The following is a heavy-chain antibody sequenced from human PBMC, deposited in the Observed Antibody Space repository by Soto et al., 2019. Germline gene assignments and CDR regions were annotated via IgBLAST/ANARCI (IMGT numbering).Heavy chain of an antibody. Sequence: QVQLVESGEGVVQPGRSLRLSCVASGYMFSRYGMHWVRQAPGKGLEWVAVISNDGSQTTYGDSVKGRFTISRDNSKNTVYLQMNSLTTEDTAVYYCANGFCGTSCYYLPIWGQGTMVTVST. D-gene: IGHD2-15*01. CDR1: GYMFSRYG. CDR2: ISNDGSQT. J-gene: IGHJ4*02. V-gene: IGHV3-30*18. CDR3: ANGFCGTSCYYLPI.